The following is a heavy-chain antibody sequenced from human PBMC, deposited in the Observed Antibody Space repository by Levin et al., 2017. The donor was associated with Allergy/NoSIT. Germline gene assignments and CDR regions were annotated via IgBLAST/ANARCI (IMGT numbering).Heavy chain of an antibody. Sequence: LSLTCAASGFTFSSYAMSWVRQAPGKGLEWVSAISGNGYSTHYADSVKGRFTISRDNSKNTLYLQMNSLRAEDTAVYYCAKASPHFDYWGQGTLVTVSS. J-gene: IGHJ4*02. CDR3: AKASPHFDY. CDR1: GFTFSSYA. CDR2: ISGNGYST. V-gene: IGHV3-23*01.